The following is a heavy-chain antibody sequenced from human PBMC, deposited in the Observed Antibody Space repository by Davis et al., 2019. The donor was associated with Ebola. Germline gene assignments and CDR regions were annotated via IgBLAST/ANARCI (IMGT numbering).Heavy chain of an antibody. V-gene: IGHV3-21*01. CDR1: GFTFNSFT. CDR3: ARDNPPSFDSTDSHGF. CDR2: ISSSGSYI. D-gene: IGHD3-9*01. J-gene: IGHJ4*02. Sequence: GESLKIPCAASGFTFNSFTMTWVRQAPGKGLEWVSSISSSGSYIYYADSVKGRFTISRDNAKNSLYLQMSSLRAEDTAVYYCARDNPPSFDSTDSHGFWGQGTLVTVSS.